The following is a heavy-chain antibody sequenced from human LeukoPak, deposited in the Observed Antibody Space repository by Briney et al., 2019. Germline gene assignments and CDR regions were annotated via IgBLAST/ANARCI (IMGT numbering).Heavy chain of an antibody. J-gene: IGHJ6*02. Sequence: ASVKVSCKVSGYTLTELSMHWVRQAPGKGLEWMGGFDPEDGETIYAQKFQGRVTTTRNTSISTAYMELSSLRSEDTAVYYCARRGKLWYDYYYYYGMDVWGLGTTVTVSS. D-gene: IGHD5-18*01. CDR3: ARRGKLWYDYYYYYGMDV. CDR1: GYTLTELS. CDR2: FDPEDGET. V-gene: IGHV1-24*01.